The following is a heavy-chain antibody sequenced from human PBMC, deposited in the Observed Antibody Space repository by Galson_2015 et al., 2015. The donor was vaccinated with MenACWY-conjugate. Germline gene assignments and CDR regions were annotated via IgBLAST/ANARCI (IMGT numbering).Heavy chain of an antibody. J-gene: IGHJ3*02. CDR1: GGTFSSHA. CDR3: ATEGTITTRARDAFHI. V-gene: IGHV1-69*13. D-gene: IGHD6-6*01. Sequence: SVKVSCKASGGTFSSHAISWVRQAPGQGLEWMGGIIPIFGTANYAQGFQGRVTIIADESTSTAYMELSSLRSEDTAVYYCATEGTITTRARDAFHIWGQGTMVTVSS. CDR2: IIPIFGTA.